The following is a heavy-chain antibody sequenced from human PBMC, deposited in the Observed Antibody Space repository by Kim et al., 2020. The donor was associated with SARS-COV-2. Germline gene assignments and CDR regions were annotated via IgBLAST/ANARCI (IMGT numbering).Heavy chain of an antibody. J-gene: IGHJ4*02. CDR2: IFYGGDT. CDR3: ARSEGRASWHHFYF. Sequence: SETLSLTCTVSGDSFSAYYWCWIRHLPGKGLEWVGYIFYGGDTNYNPALKSRVPITWDTSRYQFSVALISVTDADTAVYYCARSEGRASWHHFYFWGQG. CDR1: GDSFSAYY. V-gene: IGHV4-59*01.